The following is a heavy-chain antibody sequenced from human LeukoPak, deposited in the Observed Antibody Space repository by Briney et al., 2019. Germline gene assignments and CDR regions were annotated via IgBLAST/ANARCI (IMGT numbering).Heavy chain of an antibody. CDR2: ISSSSSYI. V-gene: IGHV3-21*01. J-gene: IGHJ4*02. CDR3: ARAPSMVRGVIITSYYFDY. Sequence: PGGSLRLSCAASGFTFSSYSMNGVRQAPGKGLECVSSISSSSSYIYYADSVKARFTISRDNAKTSLYLQMNSLRAEDTAVYYCARAPSMVRGVIITSYYFDYWGQGTLVTVSS. CDR1: GFTFSSYS. D-gene: IGHD3-10*01.